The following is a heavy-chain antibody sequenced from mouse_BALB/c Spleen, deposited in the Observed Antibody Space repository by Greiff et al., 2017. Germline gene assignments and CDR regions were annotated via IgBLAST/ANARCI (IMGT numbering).Heavy chain of an antibody. Sequence: VQLQQSGPGLVQPSQSLSITCTVSGFSLTSYGVHWVRQSPGKGLEWLGVIWSGGSTDYNAAFISRLSISKDNSKSQVFFKMNSLQANDTAIYYCARKEGYGSSYDAMDYWGQGTSVTVSS. CDR1: GFSLTSYG. D-gene: IGHD1-1*01. CDR3: ARKEGYGSSYDAMDY. V-gene: IGHV2-2*02. J-gene: IGHJ4*01. CDR2: IWSGGST.